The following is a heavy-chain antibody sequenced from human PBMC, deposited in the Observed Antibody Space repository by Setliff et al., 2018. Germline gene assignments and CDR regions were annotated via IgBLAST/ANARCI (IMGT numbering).Heavy chain of an antibody. CDR2: ISWDGGNM. J-gene: IGHJ6*04. D-gene: IGHD6-13*01. V-gene: IGHV3-9*01. CDR3: ARAKMEESGKAQAGMDV. Sequence: PGGSLRLSCAASGFSFNDYAMHWVRQTPGKGLEWVSGISWDGGNMDYADSVRGRFTISRDNAKNSLYLQMNSLGAADTAFYYCARAKMEESGKAQAGMDVWGKGTTVTVSS. CDR1: GFSFNDYA.